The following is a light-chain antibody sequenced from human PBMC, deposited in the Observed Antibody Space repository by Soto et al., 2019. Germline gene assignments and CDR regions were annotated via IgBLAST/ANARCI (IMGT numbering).Light chain of an antibody. CDR2: WAS. CDR3: QHKGT. Sequence: DIVMTQSPDSLAVSLGESVTINCKSSQTVFYTSTNKNNFAWYQQKAGQPPKLLVYWASTRESGVPDRFSGSGSGTDFTLTISSLQAEDVAVYYCQHKGTLGQGTKVEI. J-gene: IGKJ1*01. CDR1: QTVFYTSTNKNN. V-gene: IGKV4-1*01.